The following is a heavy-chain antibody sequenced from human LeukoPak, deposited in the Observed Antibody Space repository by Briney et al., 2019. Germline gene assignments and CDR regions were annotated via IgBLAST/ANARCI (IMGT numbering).Heavy chain of an antibody. Sequence: SETLSLTCIVSGGSIISHYWSWIRQPPGEGLEWIGHIYHSGSTNNNPSLKSRVTMSVDTSKNQFSLNLSSVTAADTAVYYCASSSRAVAGYYFDYWGQGTLVTVSS. D-gene: IGHD6-19*01. CDR3: ASSSRAVAGYYFDY. J-gene: IGHJ4*02. CDR1: GGSIISHY. CDR2: IYHSGST. V-gene: IGHV4-59*11.